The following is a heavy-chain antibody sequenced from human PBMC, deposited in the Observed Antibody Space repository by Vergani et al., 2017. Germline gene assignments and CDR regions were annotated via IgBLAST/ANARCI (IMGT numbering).Heavy chain of an antibody. D-gene: IGHD1-26*01. CDR1: GDSLSNTYS. CDR2: FRYTGDT. CDR3: ARRGKGGGAFDI. V-gene: IGHV4-39*01. Sequence: QLLLQESGPGLVKPSETLSLTCSFSGDSLSNTYSWGWIRQPPGKGLEWVETFRYTGDTYYSPSLKSRVTVSVDASKNQLSLRLYSVAAADTAIYYCARRGKGGGAFDILGHGTMVTVSS. J-gene: IGHJ3*02.